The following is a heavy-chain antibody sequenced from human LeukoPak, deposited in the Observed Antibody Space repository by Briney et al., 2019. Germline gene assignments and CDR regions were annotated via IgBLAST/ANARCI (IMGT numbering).Heavy chain of an antibody. Sequence: ASVKVSCKTSGYTFRSYGISWVRQAPGQGLEWMGWISEYNGNTKYAQNLQGRVTLTTDTRTSTAYMELRSLRSDDTAVYYCARDKGDYYAWKAIDYWGQGTLVTVSS. CDR2: ISEYNGNT. D-gene: IGHD3-10*01. CDR1: GYTFRSYG. CDR3: ARDKGDYYAWKAIDY. V-gene: IGHV1-18*01. J-gene: IGHJ4*02.